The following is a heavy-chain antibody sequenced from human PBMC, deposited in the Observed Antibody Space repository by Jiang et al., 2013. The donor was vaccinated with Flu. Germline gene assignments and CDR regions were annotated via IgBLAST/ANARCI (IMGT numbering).Heavy chain of an antibody. CDR1: GDTLSRQA. CDR3: ARDSYGLSIAYCGDDCYSPFDI. J-gene: IGHJ3*02. Sequence: SGAEVKKPGSSVKVTCKASGDTLSRQAIDWVRQAPGQGLEWMGGIIPMFDRVKYAQKFQGRIIITADESTSTVSMELSSLRSEDTAVYFCARDSYGLSIAYCGDDCYSPFDIWGQGYSRHRLF. D-gene: IGHD2-21*02. V-gene: IGHV1-69*01. CDR2: IIPMFDRV.